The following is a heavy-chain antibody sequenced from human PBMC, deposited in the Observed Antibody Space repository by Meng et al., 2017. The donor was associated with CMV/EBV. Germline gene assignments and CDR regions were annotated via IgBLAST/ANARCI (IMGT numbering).Heavy chain of an antibody. CDR1: GFTFSSYA. D-gene: IGHD4-17*01. CDR3: ARVRTVTTPYYYYYYGMDV. V-gene: IGHV3-30-3*01. Sequence: GGSLRLSCAASGFTFSSYAMHWVRQAPGKGLEWVAVISYDGSNKYYADSVKGRFTISGDNSKNTLYLQMNSLRAEDTAVYYCARVRTVTTPYYYYYYGMDVWGQGTTVTVSS. J-gene: IGHJ6*02. CDR2: ISYDGSNK.